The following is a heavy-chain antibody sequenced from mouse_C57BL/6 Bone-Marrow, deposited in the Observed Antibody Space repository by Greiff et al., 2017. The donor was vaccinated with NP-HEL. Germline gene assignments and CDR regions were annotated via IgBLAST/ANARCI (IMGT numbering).Heavy chain of an antibody. Sequence: VQLQESGAELVKPGASVKLSCKASGYTFTSYWMHWVKQRPGQGLEWIGMIHPNSGSTNYNEKFKSKATLTVDKSSSTAYMQLSSLTSEDSAVYYCASEIYYYGSSWYFDVWGTGTTVTVSS. CDR3: ASEIYYYGSSWYFDV. J-gene: IGHJ1*03. CDR1: GYTFTSYW. V-gene: IGHV1-64*01. D-gene: IGHD1-1*01. CDR2: IHPNSGST.